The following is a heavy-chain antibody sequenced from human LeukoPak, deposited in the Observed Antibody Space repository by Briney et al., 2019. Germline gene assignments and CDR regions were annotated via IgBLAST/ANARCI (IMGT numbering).Heavy chain of an antibody. Sequence: SGGSLRLSCAISGFTFSACELTWVRQARGKGLEWVSYISRSGSTRYYADSVKGRFTISRDNAKNSLYLQMNSLRAEDTAVYYCARVATMVRVPLDALDIWGQGSMVSVSS. J-gene: IGHJ3*02. CDR3: ARVATMVRVPLDALDI. CDR2: ISRSGSTR. D-gene: IGHD3-10*01. V-gene: IGHV3-48*03. CDR1: GFTFSACE.